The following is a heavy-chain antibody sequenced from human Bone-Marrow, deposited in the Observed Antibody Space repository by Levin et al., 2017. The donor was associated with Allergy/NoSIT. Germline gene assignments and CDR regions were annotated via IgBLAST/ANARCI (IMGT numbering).Heavy chain of an antibody. CDR2: INPDGATV. CDR3: ARDLVGTGGAMDV. Sequence: ASVKVSCKSTGYTFTRYYIHWLRQAPGQGLQWVGRINPDGATVRYAQKFQDRLIMTSDTSTSTVYMELSSLRSDDTALYYCARDLVGTGGAMDVWGQGTTVIVSS. CDR1: GYTFTRYY. D-gene: IGHD2-15*01. V-gene: IGHV1-46*01. J-gene: IGHJ6*02.